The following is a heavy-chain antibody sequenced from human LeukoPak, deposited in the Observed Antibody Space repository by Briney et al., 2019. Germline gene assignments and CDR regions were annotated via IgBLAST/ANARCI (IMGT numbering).Heavy chain of an antibody. Sequence: ASVKVSCKASGYTFTGYYMHWVRQAPGQGLEWMGWINPNSGGTNYAQKFQGRVTMTRDTSISTAYMEPSRLRSDDTAVYYCATHHSSSTSFDYWGQGTLVTVSS. J-gene: IGHJ4*02. CDR2: INPNSGGT. V-gene: IGHV1-2*02. CDR3: ATHHSSSTSFDY. D-gene: IGHD6-6*01. CDR1: GYTFTGYY.